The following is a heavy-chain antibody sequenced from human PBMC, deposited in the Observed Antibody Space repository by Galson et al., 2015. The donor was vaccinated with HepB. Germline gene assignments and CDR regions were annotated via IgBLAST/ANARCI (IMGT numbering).Heavy chain of an antibody. J-gene: IGHJ4*02. CDR3: ARTFYFDY. V-gene: IGHV3-30*04. CDR2: LSSHGDNE. Sequence: SLRLSCAASGFTFSSYAMNWVRQAPGKGLEWVAVLSSHGDNEYYPDSVKGRFTISRDNSENTVYLQIHSLRVEDTAVYCCARTFYFDYWGQGTLVTVSS. D-gene: IGHD3-16*01. CDR1: GFTFSSYA.